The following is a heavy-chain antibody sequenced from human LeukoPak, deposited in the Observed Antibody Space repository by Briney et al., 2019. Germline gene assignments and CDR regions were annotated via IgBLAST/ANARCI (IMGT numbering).Heavy chain of an antibody. CDR2: ISGSGVST. CDR3: AKSMVRGVISGFDC. Sequence: GGSLRLSCEASGLTFSSYAMSWVRQAPGKGLEWVSSISGSGVSTYYADSVKGRFTISRDNFKNTLYLQMNSLRAEDTAVYYCAKSMVRGVISGFDCWGQGTLVTVSS. CDR1: GLTFSSYA. J-gene: IGHJ4*02. V-gene: IGHV3-23*01. D-gene: IGHD3-10*01.